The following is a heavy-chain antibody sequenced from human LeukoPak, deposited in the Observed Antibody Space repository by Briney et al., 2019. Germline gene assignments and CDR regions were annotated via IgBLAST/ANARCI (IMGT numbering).Heavy chain of an antibody. J-gene: IGHJ4*02. Sequence: GGSLRLSCAASGFTFNDYTMNWIRQVPGKGLEWVSLISWDGGSISYADAVRDRFTVSRDNSRNSLYLQMNSLRTEDTALYYCARNLGGAAAGTLDYWGLGTLVTVSS. V-gene: IGHV3-43*01. CDR1: GFTFNDYT. CDR2: ISWDGGSI. D-gene: IGHD6-13*01. CDR3: ARNLGGAAAGTLDY.